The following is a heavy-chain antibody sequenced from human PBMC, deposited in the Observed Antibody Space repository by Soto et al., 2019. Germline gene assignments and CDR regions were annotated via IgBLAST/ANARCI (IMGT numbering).Heavy chain of an antibody. D-gene: IGHD3-10*01. J-gene: IGHJ4*02. V-gene: IGHV4-59*01. Sequence: PSETLSLTCTVSGGSISSYYWSWIRQPPGKRLEWIGYIYYSGSTNYNPSLKSRVTISVDTSKNQFSLKLSSVTAADTAVYYCAREWGYNDGSGSYPNYYFDYWGQGTLVTVSS. CDR1: GGSISSYY. CDR2: IYYSGST. CDR3: AREWGYNDGSGSYPNYYFDY.